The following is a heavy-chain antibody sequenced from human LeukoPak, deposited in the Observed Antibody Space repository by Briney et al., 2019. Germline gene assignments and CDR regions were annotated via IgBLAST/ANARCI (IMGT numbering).Heavy chain of an antibody. CDR2: MNPNSGNT. CDR3: AREDIVVVPPARPLRP. V-gene: IGHV1-8*01. D-gene: IGHD2-2*01. CDR1: GYTFTSHD. J-gene: IGHJ5*02. Sequence: ASVKVSCKASGYTFTSHDINWVRQAPGQGLEWMGWMNPNSGNTGYAQKFQGRVTMTRDTSISTAYMELSSLRSEDTAVYYCAREDIVVVPPARPLRPWGQGTLVTVSS.